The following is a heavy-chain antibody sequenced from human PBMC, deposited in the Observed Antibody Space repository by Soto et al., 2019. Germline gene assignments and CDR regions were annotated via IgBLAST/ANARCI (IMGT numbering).Heavy chain of an antibody. V-gene: IGHV3-11*01. CDR3: ATGPSNYDYIWGSYRERGAFDI. CDR2: ISSSGTTI. CDR1: GFTFSDYY. Sequence: QVQLVESGGDLVKPGGSLRLSCTTSGFTFSDYYMSWIRQAPGKGLEWVSYISSSGTTIYYTDSVKGRFTISRDNAKNSWYLQMNSLRAEDTAVYYCATGPSNYDYIWGSYRERGAFDIWGQGTLVTVSS. D-gene: IGHD3-16*02. J-gene: IGHJ3*02.